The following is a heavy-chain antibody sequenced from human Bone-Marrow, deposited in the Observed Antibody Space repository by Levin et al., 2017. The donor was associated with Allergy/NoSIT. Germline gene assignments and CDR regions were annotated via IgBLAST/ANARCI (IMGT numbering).Heavy chain of an antibody. V-gene: IGHV4-39*01. D-gene: IGHD3-3*01. J-gene: IGHJ6*02. Sequence: SQTLSLTCTVSGGSISSSSYYWGWIRQPPGKGLEWIGSIYYSGSTYYNPSLKSRVTISVDTSKNQFSLKLSSVTAADTAVYYCASPGEVAIFGGMDVWGQGTTVTVSS. CDR2: IYYSGST. CDR3: ASPGEVAIFGGMDV. CDR1: GGSISSSSYY.